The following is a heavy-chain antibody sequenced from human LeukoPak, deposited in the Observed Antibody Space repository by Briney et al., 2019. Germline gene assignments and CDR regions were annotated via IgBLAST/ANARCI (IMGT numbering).Heavy chain of an antibody. J-gene: IGHJ6*02. CDR2: INPNSGGT. V-gene: IGHV1-2*06. D-gene: IGHD6-19*01. CDR1: GYTFTGYY. Sequence: ASVKVSCKASGYTFTGYYMHWVRQAPGQGLEWMGRINPNSGGTNYAQKFQGRVTMTRDTSISTAYMELSRLRSDDTAVYYCARDLKQWQVLDYYYYGMDVWGQGTTVTVSS. CDR3: ARDLKQWQVLDYYYYGMDV.